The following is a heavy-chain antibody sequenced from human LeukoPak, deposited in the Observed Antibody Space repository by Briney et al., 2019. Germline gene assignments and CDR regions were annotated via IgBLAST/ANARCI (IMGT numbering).Heavy chain of an antibody. D-gene: IGHD3-10*01. CDR2: INPNSGGT. V-gene: IGHV1-2*02. CDR3: ARVGYYGSGGIDY. CDR1: GYTFTGYY. J-gene: IGHJ4*02. Sequence: ASVKVSCKASGYTFTGYYMHWVRQAPGQGLEWMGWINPNSGGTNYAQKFQGRVTMTRDTSISTAYMELSRLRSDDTAVYYCARVGYYGSGGIDYWGQGTLVTVSS.